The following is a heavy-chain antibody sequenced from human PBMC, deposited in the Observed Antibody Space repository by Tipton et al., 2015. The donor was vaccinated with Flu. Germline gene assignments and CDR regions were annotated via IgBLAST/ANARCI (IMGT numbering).Heavy chain of an antibody. D-gene: IGHD2-2*01. CDR1: GYTFTSYG. Sequence: QLVQSGAEVKKPGASVKVSCKASGYTFTSYGISWVRQAPGQGLEWMGWIIAYNGNTNYAQKLQGRVTMTTDTSTSTAYMELRSLRSDDTAVYYCARNPRYCSSTSCYRGGAFDIWGQGTMVTVSS. V-gene: IGHV1-18*01. CDR2: IIAYNGNT. J-gene: IGHJ3*02. CDR3: ARNPRYCSSTSCYRGGAFDI.